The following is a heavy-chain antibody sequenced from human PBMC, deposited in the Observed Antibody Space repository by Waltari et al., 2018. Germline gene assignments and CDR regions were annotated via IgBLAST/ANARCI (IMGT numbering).Heavy chain of an antibody. V-gene: IGHV1-2*02. Sequence: QVQLVQSGTEVKKPGASVKVSCKASGYTFTGYYMHWVRQAPGQGLEWMGWINPNSGDTDYAQKFQGRVTMTRDTSISTAYMELSRLRSDDSAVYYCARCLQSYYSYYMDVWGKGTTVTVSS. J-gene: IGHJ6*03. D-gene: IGHD1-1*01. CDR3: ARCLQSYYSYYMDV. CDR2: INPNSGDT. CDR1: GYTFTGYY.